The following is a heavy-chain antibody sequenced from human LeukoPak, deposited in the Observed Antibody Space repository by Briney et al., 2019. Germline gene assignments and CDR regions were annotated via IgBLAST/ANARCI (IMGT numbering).Heavy chain of an antibody. CDR3: AREGGPYCPLDY. V-gene: IGHV4-61*03. D-gene: IGHD2-21*02. Sequence: SETLSLTCTVSGDSVSSAYYYWSWIRQPPGKGLEWIGEVNLQGSTNYNPSLMGRVAISVDTSENHVSLQLTSVTAADTAVYYCAREGGPYCPLDYSGQGTLITVS. CDR2: VNLQGST. J-gene: IGHJ4*02. CDR1: GDSVSSAYYY.